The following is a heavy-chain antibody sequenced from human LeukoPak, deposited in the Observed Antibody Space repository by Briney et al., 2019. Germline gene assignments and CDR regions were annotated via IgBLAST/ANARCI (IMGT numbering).Heavy chain of an antibody. CDR1: GFTFSNAW. V-gene: IGHV3-15*01. Sequence: GGSLRLSCAASGFTFSNAWMSWVRQAPGKGLEWVGRIKSRTDGGTRDYAAPVKGRFTISRDDSENTLYRQMNSLKTEDTAVYYCTSYYYGSENYYDYWAQGTLVTVSS. D-gene: IGHD3-10*01. J-gene: IGHJ4*02. CDR2: IKSRTDGGTR. CDR3: TSYYYGSENYYDY.